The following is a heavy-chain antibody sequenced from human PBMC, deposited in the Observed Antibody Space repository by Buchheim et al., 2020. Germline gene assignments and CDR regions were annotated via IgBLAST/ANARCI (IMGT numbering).Heavy chain of an antibody. Sequence: QVQLQQWGAGLLKPSETLSLTCAVYSGSFSSYYWSWIRQSPGKGLEWIGEINHGGFTNYNPSLKSPVTISVDTSKNQFSLKLSSVTAADTAVYYCARDSGYDGVGYWGQGTL. CDR3: ARDSGYDGVGY. J-gene: IGHJ4*02. V-gene: IGHV4-34*01. CDR2: INHGGFT. D-gene: IGHD3-22*01. CDR1: SGSFSSYY.